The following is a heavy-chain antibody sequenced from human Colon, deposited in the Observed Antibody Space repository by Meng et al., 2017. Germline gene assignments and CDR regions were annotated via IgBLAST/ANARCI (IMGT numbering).Heavy chain of an antibody. J-gene: IGHJ5*02. Sequence: VRLQEWGPGLWQPSQTLSLPCTVSGGSISSGDYYWSWIRQPPGKGLEWIGYIYYSGSTYSNASLKSRVTISIDRSKNQFSLKLSSVTAADTAVYYCARDRKHYGERGWFDPWGQGTLVTVSS. CDR3: ARDRKHYGERGWFDP. CDR1: GGSISSGDYY. CDR2: IYYSGST. D-gene: IGHD4-17*01. V-gene: IGHV4-30-4*01.